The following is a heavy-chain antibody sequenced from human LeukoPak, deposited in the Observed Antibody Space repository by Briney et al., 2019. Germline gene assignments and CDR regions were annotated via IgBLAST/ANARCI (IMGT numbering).Heavy chain of an antibody. CDR1: GFTFSNYW. D-gene: IGHD2-2*01. Sequence: PGGSLRLSCVASGFTFSNYWMHWVRQPPGKGLVWVSRITNDGSSTTYADSVKGRFTISKDNSKNTLYLQMNSLRAEDTAVYYCAKSGCSSTSCYGLFSGWFDPWGQGTLVTVSS. CDR2: ITNDGSST. J-gene: IGHJ5*02. V-gene: IGHV3-74*01. CDR3: AKSGCSSTSCYGLFSGWFDP.